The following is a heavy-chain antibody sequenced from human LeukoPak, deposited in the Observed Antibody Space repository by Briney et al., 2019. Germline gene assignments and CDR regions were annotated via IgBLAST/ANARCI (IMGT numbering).Heavy chain of an antibody. J-gene: IGHJ4*02. Sequence: GGSLRLSCAASGLTFSSSWMSWVRPAPGKGLEWVANIDQDGDEKYYVDSVKGRFTISRDNAKNSLYLQMNSLIPEDTAVYYCAKSGSYFDFDYWGQGTLVTVSS. D-gene: IGHD1-26*01. CDR1: GLTFSSSW. CDR3: AKSGSYFDFDY. V-gene: IGHV3-7*01. CDR2: IDQDGDEK.